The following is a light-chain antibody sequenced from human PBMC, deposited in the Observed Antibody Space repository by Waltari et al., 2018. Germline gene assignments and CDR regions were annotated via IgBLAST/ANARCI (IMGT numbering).Light chain of an antibody. CDR3: QQYNSYPYT. CDR2: KAS. J-gene: IGKJ2*01. V-gene: IGKV1-5*03. Sequence: DIQMTQSPSTLSASIGDRVTITCRASQRITIWLAWDQQKPGKAPKLLIYKASTLEGGVPSRFSGSGSGTEFTLTISSLQPDDFATYHCQQYNSYPYTFGQGTKLEIK. CDR1: QRITIW.